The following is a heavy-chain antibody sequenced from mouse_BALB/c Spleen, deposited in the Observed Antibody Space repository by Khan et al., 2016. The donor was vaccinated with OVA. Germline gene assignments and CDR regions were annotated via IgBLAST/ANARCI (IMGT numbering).Heavy chain of an antibody. J-gene: IGHJ3*01. Sequence: EVELVESGGGLVKPGGSLKLSCAASGFTFSSYAMSWVRQTPEKRLEWVATISSDGYYTYYPDNVTGRFTISRDNAKNTPYLQMSSLRSEDTAMYYCARSAYGNFAYWGEGTLVTVSA. CDR3: ARSAYGNFAY. CDR2: ISSDGYYT. V-gene: IGHV5-9-3*01. CDR1: GFTFSSYA. D-gene: IGHD2-1*01.